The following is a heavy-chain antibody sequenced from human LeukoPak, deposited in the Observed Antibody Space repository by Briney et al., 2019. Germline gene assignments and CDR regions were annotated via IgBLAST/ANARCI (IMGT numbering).Heavy chain of an antibody. CDR3: ARGPGSSSGTFDY. CDR1: GFTLSSYS. V-gene: IGHV3-48*01. Sequence: GGSLRLSCAASGFTLSSYSMNWVRQAPGKGLEWVSYISSSSSTIYYADSAKGRFTISRDNAKNSLYLQMNSLRAEDTAVYYCARGPGSSSGTFDYWGQGTLVTVSS. D-gene: IGHD6-19*01. J-gene: IGHJ4*02. CDR2: ISSSSSTI.